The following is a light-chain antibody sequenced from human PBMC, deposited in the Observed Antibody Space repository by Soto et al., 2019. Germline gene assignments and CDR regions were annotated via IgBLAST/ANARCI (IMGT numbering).Light chain of an antibody. CDR3: QQRSNCPMT. V-gene: IGKV3-11*01. CDR1: QSVSSY. CDR2: DAS. Sequence: EIVLTQSPATLSLSPGERATLSCRASQSVSSYLAWYQQKPGQAPRLLIYDASNRATGIPARFSGSGSGTDFTLAISSREPEDFAVYYCQQRSNCPMTFGQGTRLEIK. J-gene: IGKJ5*01.